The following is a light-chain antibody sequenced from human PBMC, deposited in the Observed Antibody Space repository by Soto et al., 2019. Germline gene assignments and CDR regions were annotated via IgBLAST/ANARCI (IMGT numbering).Light chain of an antibody. CDR2: AAS. J-gene: IGKJ5*01. CDR1: QSISSY. Sequence: DIEMTQSPSSLSASVGDRSSITCRASQSISSYLNWYQQKPGKTPKXLIYAASSLQSGVPSRFIGSGSGTDFTLTISSMKPEDFATDYCQQSYSTPTFGQGTRLEIK. CDR3: QQSYSTPT. V-gene: IGKV1-39*01.